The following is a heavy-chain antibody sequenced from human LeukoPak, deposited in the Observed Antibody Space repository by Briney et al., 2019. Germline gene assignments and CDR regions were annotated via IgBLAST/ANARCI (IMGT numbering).Heavy chain of an antibody. Sequence: PGGSLRLSCAASGFTFSSYWMHWVRQAPGKGLEWVAYIRYDGSTKYYADSVRGRFTISRDNSKNTLYLEMNSLRAEDTAVFCCAKKGGNYDYFDYWGQGNLVTVSS. CDR3: AKKGGNYDYFDY. D-gene: IGHD3-3*01. V-gene: IGHV3-30*02. CDR2: IRYDGSTK. CDR1: GFTFSSYW. J-gene: IGHJ4*02.